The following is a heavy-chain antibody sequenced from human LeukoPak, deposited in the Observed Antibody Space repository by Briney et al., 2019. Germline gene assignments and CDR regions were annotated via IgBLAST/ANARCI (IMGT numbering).Heavy chain of an antibody. Sequence: SETLSLTCTVSGGSISSYYWSWIRQPAGKGLEWIGYIYYSGSTNYNPSLKSRVTISVDPSKNQFSLKLSSVTAADTAVYYCAKVGQQLHTRWFDPWGQGTLVTVSS. J-gene: IGHJ5*02. V-gene: IGHV4-59*01. D-gene: IGHD6-13*01. CDR1: GGSISSYY. CDR3: AKVGQQLHTRWFDP. CDR2: IYYSGST.